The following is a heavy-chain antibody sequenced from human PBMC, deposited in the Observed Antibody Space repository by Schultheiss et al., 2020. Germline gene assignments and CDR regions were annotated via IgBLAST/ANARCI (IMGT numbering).Heavy chain of an antibody. Sequence: SETLSLTCTVSGGSISSSSYYWGWIRQPPGKGLEWIGSIYYSGSTYYNPSLKSRVTISVDTSKNQFSLKLSSVTAADTAVYYCASQAHGYYDSSGYYPIDYWGQGTLVTVSS. J-gene: IGHJ4*02. CDR3: ASQAHGYYDSSGYYPIDY. CDR2: IYYSGST. CDR1: GGSISSSSYY. D-gene: IGHD3-22*01. V-gene: IGHV4-39*01.